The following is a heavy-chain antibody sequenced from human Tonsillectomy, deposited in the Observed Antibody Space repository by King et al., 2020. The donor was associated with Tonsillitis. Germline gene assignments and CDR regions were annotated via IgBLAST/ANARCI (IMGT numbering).Heavy chain of an antibody. D-gene: IGHD3-10*01. CDR3: ARGFAFGLTPAILDY. CDR1: GGSIGSGGYY. CDR2: IYFRANYYRGNT. V-gene: IGHV4-31*03. Sequence: VQLQESGPGLVKPSQTLSLTCNVSGGSIGSGGYYWTWIRQHPEKGLEWIGYIYFRANYYRGNTFYNPSLKSRLTISADTSKSHFSLILSSVTAADTAIYYCARGFAFGLTPAILDYWGQGTRLTVSS. J-gene: IGHJ4*02.